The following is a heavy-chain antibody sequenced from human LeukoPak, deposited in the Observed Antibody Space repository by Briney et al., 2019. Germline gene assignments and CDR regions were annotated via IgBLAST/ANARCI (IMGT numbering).Heavy chain of an antibody. J-gene: IGHJ1*01. V-gene: IGHV4-34*01. D-gene: IGHD6-13*01. CDR1: GGSFSGYY. CDR2: INHSGST. CDR3: ARGPYSSSWYSLGYFQH. Sequence: PSETLSLTCAVYGGSFSGYYWSWIRQPPGKGLEWIGEINHSGSTNYNPSLKSRVTISVDTSKNQFSLKLSSVTAADTAVYYCARGPYSSSWYSLGYFQHWGQGTLVTVSS.